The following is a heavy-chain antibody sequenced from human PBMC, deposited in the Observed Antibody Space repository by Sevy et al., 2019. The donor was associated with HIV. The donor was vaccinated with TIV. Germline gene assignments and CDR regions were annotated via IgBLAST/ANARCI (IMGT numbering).Heavy chain of an antibody. Sequence: SETLSLTCTVSGGSISSYYWSWIRQPPGKGLEWIGYFYYSGSTHYNPSPKSRVTISVDTSKNQFSLKLSSVTAADTAVYYCARAGYYDSSGYYSPDAFDIWGQGTMVTVSS. CDR3: ARAGYYDSSGYYSPDAFDI. CDR1: GGSISSYY. V-gene: IGHV4-59*01. J-gene: IGHJ3*02. D-gene: IGHD3-22*01. CDR2: FYYSGST.